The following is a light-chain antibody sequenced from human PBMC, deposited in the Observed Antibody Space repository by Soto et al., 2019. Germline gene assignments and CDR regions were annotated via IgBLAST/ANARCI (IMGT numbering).Light chain of an antibody. CDR3: QTCGTGIQV. CDR2: LNSDGSH. V-gene: IGLV4-69*01. Sequence: QSVLTQSPSASASLGASVKLTCTLSSGHSSYAIAWHQQRPEKGPRYLMKLNSDGSHSKGDGIPDRFSGSSSGAERYLTISSLQSEDEADYYCQTCGTGIQVFGGGTKLTVL. J-gene: IGLJ2*01. CDR1: SGHSSYA.